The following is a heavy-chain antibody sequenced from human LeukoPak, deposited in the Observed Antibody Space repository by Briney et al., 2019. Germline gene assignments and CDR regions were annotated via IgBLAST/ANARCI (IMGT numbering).Heavy chain of an antibody. CDR3: ARARHGVDY. CDR2: IYSSGST. V-gene: IGHV4-59*01. D-gene: IGHD5-24*01. Sequence: SETLSLTCTVSGGSISSYYWSWIRQPPGKGLEWIGYIYSSGSTNYNPSLKSRVTISVDTSKNQFSLKLSSVTAADTAVYYCARARHGVDYWGQGTLVTVSS. CDR1: GGSISSYY. J-gene: IGHJ4*02.